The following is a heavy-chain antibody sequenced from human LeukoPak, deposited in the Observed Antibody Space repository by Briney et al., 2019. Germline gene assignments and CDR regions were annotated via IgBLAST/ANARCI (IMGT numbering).Heavy chain of an antibody. V-gene: IGHV3-23*01. Sequence: PGGSLRLSCAASGFTFSSYAMSWVRQAPGKGLEWVSAISGSGGSTCYADSVKGRFTISRDNSKNTLYLQMNSLRAEDTAVYYCAKDTIFGVGNPFDPWGQGTLVTVSS. J-gene: IGHJ5*02. CDR3: AKDTIFGVGNPFDP. CDR2: ISGSGGST. CDR1: GFTFSSYA. D-gene: IGHD3-3*01.